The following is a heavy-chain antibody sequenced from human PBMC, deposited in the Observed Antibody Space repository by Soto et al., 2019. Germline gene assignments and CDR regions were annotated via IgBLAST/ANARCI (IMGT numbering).Heavy chain of an antibody. Sequence: QVQLVESGGDVVQPGRSLRLSCAASGFTFSSCPMHWVRQAPGKGLEWVAVISFDENHKYYTDSVKGRFTISRDNSKNTLYLQMNSLRTEDTALYYCARVGSRGWFLDYWGQGTLVTVSS. D-gene: IGHD6-19*01. J-gene: IGHJ4*02. CDR1: GFTFSSCP. V-gene: IGHV3-30-3*01. CDR3: ARVGSRGWFLDY. CDR2: ISFDENHK.